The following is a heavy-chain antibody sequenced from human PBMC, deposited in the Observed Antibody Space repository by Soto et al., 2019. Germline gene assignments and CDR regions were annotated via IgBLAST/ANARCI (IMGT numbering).Heavy chain of an antibody. J-gene: IGHJ4*02. D-gene: IGHD1-1*01. V-gene: IGHV4-31*03. CDR3: ARWPQLEPRFDY. CDR1: GGSISSGGYY. CDR2: IYYSGST. Sequence: QVQLQESGPGLVKPSQTLSLTCTVSGGSISSGGYYWSWIRQHPGKGLEWIGYIYYSGSTYYNPSLTRRVTFSVDTSKDQFSLKLSSVTAADTAVYYCARWPQLEPRFDYWGQGTLVTVSS.